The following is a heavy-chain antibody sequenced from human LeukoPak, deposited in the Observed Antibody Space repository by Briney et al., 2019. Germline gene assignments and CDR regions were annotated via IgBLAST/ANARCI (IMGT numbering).Heavy chain of an antibody. Sequence: GASVKVSCKVSGYTLTELSMHWVRQAPGKGLGWMGGFDPEDGETIYAQKFQGRVTMTEDTSTDTAYMELSSLRSEDTAVYYCATGLSYYDFWSGRIYWGQGTLVTVSS. CDR1: GYTLTELS. CDR3: ATGLSYYDFWSGRIY. J-gene: IGHJ4*02. D-gene: IGHD3-3*01. CDR2: FDPEDGET. V-gene: IGHV1-24*01.